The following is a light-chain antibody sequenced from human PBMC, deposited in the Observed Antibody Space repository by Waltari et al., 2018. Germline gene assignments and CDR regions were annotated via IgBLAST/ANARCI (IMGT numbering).Light chain of an antibody. CDR3: ASWDSGLNGYI. J-gene: IGLJ1*01. CDR1: RPTPGAPP. Sequence: QPVLTLPPSAPGPPGQAVTISCSGIRPTPGAPPVHWYQPVPGAAPKHLIHSNKQRPSGVPDRFSGSRSGTSASLVISGLQSEDEAEYYCASWDSGLNGYIFATGTKVTV. CDR2: SNK. V-gene: IGLV1-44*01.